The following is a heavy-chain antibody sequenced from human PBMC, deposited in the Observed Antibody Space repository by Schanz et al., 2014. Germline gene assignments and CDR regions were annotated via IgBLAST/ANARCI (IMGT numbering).Heavy chain of an antibody. V-gene: IGHV1-3*01. D-gene: IGHD2-2*01. Sequence: QVQLVQSGAEVKKPGASVKVSCKASGYTFTSYSIHWVRQAPGQGLEWMGWINVGNGNMKYSQKFQGRVTMTTDTSTSTAYMELRSLRSDDTAVYYCARDRRRYCSTASCLHDNWFDPWGQGTLXTVTS. CDR1: GYTFTSYS. J-gene: IGHJ5*02. CDR2: INVGNGNM. CDR3: ARDRRRYCSTASCLHDNWFDP.